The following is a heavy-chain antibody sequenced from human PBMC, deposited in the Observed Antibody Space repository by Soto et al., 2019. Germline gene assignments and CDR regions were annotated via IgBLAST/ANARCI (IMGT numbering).Heavy chain of an antibody. V-gene: IGHV1-2*04. CDR3: AIDISGWYSGRFDP. CDR1: GYTFTGYY. J-gene: IGHJ5*02. Sequence: QVQLVQSGAEVQKPGASVKVSCKASGYTFTGYYMHWVRQAPGQGLEWMGWINPNSGGTNYAKKFKGWVTMTRDTSISAAYMEMSRMRSDDTAVYYGAIDISGWYSGRFDPWGQGNLVTVSS. D-gene: IGHD6-19*01. CDR2: INPNSGGT.